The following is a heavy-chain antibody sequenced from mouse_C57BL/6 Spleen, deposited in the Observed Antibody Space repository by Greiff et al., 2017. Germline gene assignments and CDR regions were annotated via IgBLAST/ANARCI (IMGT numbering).Heavy chain of an antibody. D-gene: IGHD2-3*01. Sequence: QVQLQQPGAELVKPGASVKLSCKASGYTFTSYWMHWVKQRPGKGLEWMGMIHPTSGSTNYNEKFKSKATLTVDKSSSTAYMQLSGLTSEDSAVYYCARLGWLPSAYWGQGTLVTVSA. CDR1: GYTFTSYW. J-gene: IGHJ3*01. V-gene: IGHV1-64*01. CDR2: IHPTSGST. CDR3: ARLGWLPSAY.